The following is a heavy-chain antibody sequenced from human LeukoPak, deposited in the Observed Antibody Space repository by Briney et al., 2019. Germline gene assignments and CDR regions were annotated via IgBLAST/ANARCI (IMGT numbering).Heavy chain of an antibody. CDR2: IYYSGST. V-gene: IGHV4-39*01. J-gene: IGHJ4*02. D-gene: IGHD2-15*01. CDR1: GGSISSSSYY. CDR3: ARLLPPVVVVAATRDY. Sequence: SETLSLTCTVSGGSISSSSYYWGWIRQPPGKGLEWIGSIYYSGSTYYNPSLKSRVTISVDTSKNQFSLKLSPVTAADTAVYYCARLLPPVVVVAATRDYWGQGTLVTVSS.